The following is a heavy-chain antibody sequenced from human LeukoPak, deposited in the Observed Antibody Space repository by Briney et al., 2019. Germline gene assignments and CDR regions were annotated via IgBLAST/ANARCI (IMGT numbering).Heavy chain of an antibody. Sequence: GASVKVSCKASGYTLTRYGISWVRQAPGQRLEWMGWISAYNGHTNYTQKLQGRVTMTTDTSTSTAYMELRSLRSDDTAVYFCVRDGHRLYDYYYYYMDVWGKGTTVTVSS. V-gene: IGHV1-18*01. D-gene: IGHD2-2*02. CDR2: ISAYNGHT. CDR3: VRDGHRLYDYYYYYMDV. CDR1: GYTLTRYG. J-gene: IGHJ6*03.